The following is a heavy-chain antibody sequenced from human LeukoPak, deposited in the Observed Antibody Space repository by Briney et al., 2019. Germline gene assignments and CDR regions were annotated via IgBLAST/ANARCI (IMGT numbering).Heavy chain of an antibody. J-gene: IGHJ4*02. CDR2: MYSGGAT. CDR3: ASQVVRGVDPDW. CDR1: GVTVSSSY. D-gene: IGHD3-10*01. Sequence: GGSLRLSCAASGVTVSSSYMSWVRQAPGQGLEWVSIMYSGGATDYADSVKGRFTISRDNSKNTLYLQMNSLRAEDTAVYYCASQVVRGVDPDWWGQGTLVTVSS. V-gene: IGHV3-66*04.